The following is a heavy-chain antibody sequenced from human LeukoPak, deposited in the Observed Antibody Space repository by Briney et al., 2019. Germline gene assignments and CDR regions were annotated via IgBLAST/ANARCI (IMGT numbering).Heavy chain of an antibody. CDR1: GSRFTSYW. D-gene: IGHD1-14*01. V-gene: IGHV5-51*01. CDR2: IYPGDSDT. J-gene: IGHJ4*02. Sequence: GESLKISCKGSGSRFTSYWIGWVRQMPGKGLEWMGVIYPGDSDTRYSPSFQGQVTISADRSINTAYLQWSSLKASDTAMYYCVRLEDHLTPEDYWGQGTLVTVSS. CDR3: VRLEDHLTPEDY.